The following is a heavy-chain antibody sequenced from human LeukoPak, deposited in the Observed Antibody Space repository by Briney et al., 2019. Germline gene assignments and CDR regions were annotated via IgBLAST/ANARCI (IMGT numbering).Heavy chain of an antibody. CDR2: IYYSGST. V-gene: IGHV4-59*12. D-gene: IGHD1-26*01. J-gene: IGHJ4*02. Sequence: SETLSLTCTVSGGSISSYYWSWLRQPPGKGLEWIGYIYYSGSTDYNPSLKSRVTISVDTSKNQFSLKLSSVTAADTAVYYCARDRRVGATTGVVDYWGQGTLVTVSS. CDR1: GGSISSYY. CDR3: ARDRRVGATTGVVDY.